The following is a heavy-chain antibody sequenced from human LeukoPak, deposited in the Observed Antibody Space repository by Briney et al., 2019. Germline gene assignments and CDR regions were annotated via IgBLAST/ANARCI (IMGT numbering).Heavy chain of an antibody. CDR1: GGSFSGYY. D-gene: IGHD5-24*01. J-gene: IGHJ4*02. CDR2: IKHSGSI. V-gene: IGHV4-34*01. Sequence: SETLSLTCAVYGGSFSGYYWTWIRQSPGKGLEWIGEIKHSGSINYNPSLKSRVTISVDTSKNQFSLKLSSVTAADTAVYYCARHRRDGSPTQDWGQGILVTVSS. CDR3: ARHRRDGSPTQD.